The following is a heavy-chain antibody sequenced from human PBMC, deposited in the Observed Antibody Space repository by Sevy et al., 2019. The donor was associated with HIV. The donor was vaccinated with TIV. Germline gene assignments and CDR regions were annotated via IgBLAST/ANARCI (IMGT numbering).Heavy chain of an antibody. CDR3: ERDGPGGSYFIFSDDY. Sequence: GGSLRLSCAASGFTFSSYSMNWVRQAPGKGLEWVSSISSSSSYIYYADSVKGRFTISRDNAKNSLYLQMNSLRAEDTAVYYCERDGPGGSYFIFSDDYWGQGTLVTVSS. V-gene: IGHV3-21*01. J-gene: IGHJ4*02. CDR1: GFTFSSYS. D-gene: IGHD1-26*01. CDR2: ISSSSSYI.